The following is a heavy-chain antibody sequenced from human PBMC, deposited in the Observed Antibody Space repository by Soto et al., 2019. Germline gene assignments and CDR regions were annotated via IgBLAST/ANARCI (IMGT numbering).Heavy chain of an antibody. J-gene: IGHJ3*02. CDR1: GGTFSSYA. D-gene: IGHD6-13*01. CDR3: AREASEQLVVFDI. V-gene: IGHV1-69*13. Sequence: ASVKVSCKASGGTFSSYAISWVRQAPGQGLEWMGGIIPIFGTANYAQKFQGRVTITADESTSTAYMELSSLRSEDTAVYYCAREASEQLVVFDIWGQGTMVTVSS. CDR2: IIPIFGTA.